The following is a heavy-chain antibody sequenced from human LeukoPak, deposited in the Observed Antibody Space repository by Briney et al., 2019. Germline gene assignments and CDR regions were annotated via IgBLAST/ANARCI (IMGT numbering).Heavy chain of an antibody. CDR1: GFTFSSYS. D-gene: IGHD4/OR15-4a*01. V-gene: IGHV3-48*02. J-gene: IGHJ4*02. CDR3: TRLVRATWSSVY. Sequence: PGGSLRLSCAASGFTFSSYSMNWVRQAPGKGLEWVSSIDSVSTIYYADSVKGRFTISRDDSKDSLFLQMTSLKDEDTAVYYCTRLVRATWSSVYWGEGALGTVSS. CDR2: IDSVSTI.